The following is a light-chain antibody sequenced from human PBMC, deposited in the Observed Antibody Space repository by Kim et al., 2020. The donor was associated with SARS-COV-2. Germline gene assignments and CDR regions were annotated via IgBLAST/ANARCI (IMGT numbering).Light chain of an antibody. V-gene: IGKV1-17*01. CDR2: AAS. CDR3: LQYNDFPWT. CDR1: QDSGNG. Sequence: ASVGDRVTITCRASQDSGNGLAWYQQKPGTAPKRLMYAASNLQSGVPSRFSGSGSETEFTLTISSLQPEDFAIYYCLQYNDFPWTFGQGTKVDIK. J-gene: IGKJ1*01.